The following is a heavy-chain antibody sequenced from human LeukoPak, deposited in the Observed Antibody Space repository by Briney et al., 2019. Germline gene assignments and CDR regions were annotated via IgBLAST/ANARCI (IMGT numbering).Heavy chain of an antibody. CDR3: ARESDLSHYDRTDY. D-gene: IGHD3-22*01. V-gene: IGHV4-61*02. Sequence: SETLSLTCTVSGGSISSDHYYCSWIRQPTGKGLERIGRIYTSGSTNYNPTLRSRVTISADTSKNQLSLKPSSVTAADTAVYYCARESDLSHYDRTDYWGQGTLVTVSS. CDR2: IYTSGST. J-gene: IGHJ4*02. CDR1: GGSISSDHYY.